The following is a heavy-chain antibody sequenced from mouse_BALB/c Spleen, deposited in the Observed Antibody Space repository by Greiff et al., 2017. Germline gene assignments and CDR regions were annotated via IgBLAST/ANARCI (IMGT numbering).Heavy chain of an antibody. J-gene: IGHJ4*01. CDR1: GFSLTSYG. CDR3: ARARAGRGYAMDY. Sequence: VKLVESGPGLVAPSQSLSITCTVSGFSLTSYGVHWVRQPPGKGLEWLGVIWAGGSTNYNSALMSRLSISKDNSKSQVFLKMNSLQTDDTAMYYCARARAGRGYAMDYWGQGTSVTVSS. V-gene: IGHV2-9*02. D-gene: IGHD3-3*01. CDR2: IWAGGST.